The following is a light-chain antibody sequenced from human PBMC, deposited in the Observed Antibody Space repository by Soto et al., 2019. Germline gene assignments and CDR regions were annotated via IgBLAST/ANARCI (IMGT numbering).Light chain of an antibody. CDR1: QSVSNS. Sequence: EIVLTQSPGTLSLSPGERATLSCRASQSVSNSFLAWYQQKPGRAPRLLIYGASARATGIPARFSGSGSGTEFTLTISSLQSEDFAVYYCQQYNNWPPWTFGQGTKVDI. J-gene: IGKJ1*01. CDR3: QQYNNWPPWT. V-gene: IGKV3-15*01. CDR2: GAS.